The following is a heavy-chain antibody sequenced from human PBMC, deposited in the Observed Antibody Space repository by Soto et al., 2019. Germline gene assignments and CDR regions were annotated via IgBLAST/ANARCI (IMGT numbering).Heavy chain of an antibody. CDR2: ISSSSSTI. Sequence: EVQLVESGGGLVQPGGSLRLSCAASGFTFSSYSMNWVRQAPGKGLEWVSYISSSSSTIYYADSVKGRFTISRDNAKNSLYLQMNSLRAEDTAVYSCARERGYSGYDSGWFDPWGQGTLVTVSS. V-gene: IGHV3-48*01. CDR1: GFTFSSYS. D-gene: IGHD5-12*01. J-gene: IGHJ5*02. CDR3: ARERGYSGYDSGWFDP.